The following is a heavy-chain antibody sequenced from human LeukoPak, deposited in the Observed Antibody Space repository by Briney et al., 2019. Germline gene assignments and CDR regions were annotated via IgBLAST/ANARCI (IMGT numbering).Heavy chain of an antibody. CDR1: GFTFSSYS. Sequence: GGSLRLSCAASGFTFSSYSMNWVRQAPGKGLEWVSSISSSSSYIYYADSVKGRFTISRDNAKNSLYLQMNSLRAEDTAVYYCARAGYCSAAGCRLWAYWGQGTLVTVSS. CDR2: ISSSSSYI. CDR3: ARAGYCSAAGCRLWAY. V-gene: IGHV3-21*01. J-gene: IGHJ4*02. D-gene: IGHD2-15*01.